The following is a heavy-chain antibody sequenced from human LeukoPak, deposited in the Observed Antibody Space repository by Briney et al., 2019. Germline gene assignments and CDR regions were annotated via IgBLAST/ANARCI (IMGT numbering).Heavy chain of an antibody. Sequence: GGSLRLSCAASGFTFSGHAMGWVRQAPGKGLEWVSVIYSGGSTYYADSVKGRFTISRDNSKNTLYLQMNSLRAEDTAVYYCARGADFYFDYWGQGTLVTVSS. CDR2: IYSGGST. V-gene: IGHV3-53*01. J-gene: IGHJ4*02. CDR1: GFTFSGHA. CDR3: ARGADFYFDY.